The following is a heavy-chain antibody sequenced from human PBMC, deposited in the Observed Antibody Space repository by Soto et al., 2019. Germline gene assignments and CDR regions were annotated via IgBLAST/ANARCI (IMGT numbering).Heavy chain of an antibody. D-gene: IGHD2-2*01. V-gene: IGHV3-33*01. CDR1: GFTFSSYG. CDR2: IWYDGSNK. CDR3: ARDKAGDIVVVPAAMGHNWFDP. Sequence: PGGSLRLSCAASGFTFSSYGMHWVRQAPGKGLEWVAVIWYDGSNKYYADSVKGRFTISRDNSKNTLYLQMNSLRAEDTAVYYCARDKAGDIVVVPAAMGHNWFDPWGQGTLVTVSS. J-gene: IGHJ5*02.